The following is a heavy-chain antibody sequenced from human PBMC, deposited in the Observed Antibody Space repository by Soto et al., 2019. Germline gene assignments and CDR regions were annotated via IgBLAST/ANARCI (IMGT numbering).Heavy chain of an antibody. Sequence: SETLSLTCTVSGGSISGYYWSWVRQPAGKGLEWVGRIYSDGTTNYSPSLKSRVTMSLDTSKDQFSLHLNSVTAADTAVYYCSRVGCSNSKCYTRGMDVWGQGTTVTVS. CDR1: GGSISGYY. J-gene: IGHJ6*02. D-gene: IGHD2-2*01. CDR3: SRVGCSNSKCYTRGMDV. CDR2: IYSDGTT. V-gene: IGHV4-4*07.